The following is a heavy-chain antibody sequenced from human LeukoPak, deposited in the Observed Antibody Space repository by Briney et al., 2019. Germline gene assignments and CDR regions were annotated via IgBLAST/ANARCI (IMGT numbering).Heavy chain of an antibody. V-gene: IGHV3-48*03. CDR1: GFTFSSYE. D-gene: IGHD3-22*01. CDR2: ISSSGSTI. Sequence: GGSLRLSCAASGFTFSSYEMNWVRQAPGKGLEWVSYISSSGSTIYYADSVKGRFTISRDNSKNSLYLQMNILRAEDTAVYYCAGYYHGGAAFDIWGQGTMVTVSS. CDR3: AGYYHGGAAFDI. J-gene: IGHJ3*02.